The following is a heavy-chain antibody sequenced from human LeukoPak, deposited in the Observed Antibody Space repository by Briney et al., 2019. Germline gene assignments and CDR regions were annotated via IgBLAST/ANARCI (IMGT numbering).Heavy chain of an antibody. V-gene: IGHV6-1*01. CDR3: ARSGNNCFDY. D-gene: IGHD1/OR15-1a*01. CDR2: TYYRSKWYN. J-gene: IGHJ4*02. Sequence: SQTLSLTCAISGDSVSRKSAAWNWIGQSPSRGLEWLGRTYYRSKWYNDYAESVKSRITINPDTSKNQFSLQVNSVTPEDTAVYYCARSGNNCFDYWGQGTLVTVSS. CDR1: GDSVSRKSAA.